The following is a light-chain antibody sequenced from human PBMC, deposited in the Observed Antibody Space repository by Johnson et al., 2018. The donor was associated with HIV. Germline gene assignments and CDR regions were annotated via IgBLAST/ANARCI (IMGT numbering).Light chain of an antibody. CDR3: GTWDSSLSAV. CDR1: SSNIGNNY. Sequence: QPVLTQPPSVSAAPGQKVTISCSGSSSNIGNNYVSWYQQVPGTAPKLLIYDNHKRPSGIPDRFSGSKSGTSATLGITGLQTGDEADYYCGTWDSSLSAVFGTGTKVTVL. CDR2: DNH. V-gene: IGLV1-51*01. J-gene: IGLJ1*01.